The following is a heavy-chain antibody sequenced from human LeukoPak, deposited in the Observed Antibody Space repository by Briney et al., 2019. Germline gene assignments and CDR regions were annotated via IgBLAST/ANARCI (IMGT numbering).Heavy chain of an antibody. Sequence: ASVKVSCKASGYTFTGYYMHWVRQAPGQGLEWMGWINPNSGGTNYAQKFQGRVTMTRDTFISTAYMELSRLRSDDTAVYYCTRGPYYYDSSGYSLFVYWGQGTLVTVSS. CDR1: GYTFTGYY. CDR3: TRGPYYYDSSGYSLFVY. V-gene: IGHV1-2*02. D-gene: IGHD3-22*01. CDR2: INPNSGGT. J-gene: IGHJ4*02.